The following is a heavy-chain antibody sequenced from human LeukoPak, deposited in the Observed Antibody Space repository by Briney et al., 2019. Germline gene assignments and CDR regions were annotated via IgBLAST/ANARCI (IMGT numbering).Heavy chain of an antibody. CDR2: IYYSGST. CDR3: ARDQGGYYF. D-gene: IGHD2/OR15-2a*01. V-gene: IGHV4-39*07. J-gene: IGHJ4*02. CDR1: DDSITMYY. Sequence: SETLSLTCTVSDDSITMYYWTWIRQPPGKGLEWIGSIYYSGSTYYNPSLKSRVTISVDTSKNQFSLKLSSVTAADTAVYYCARDQGGYYFWGQGTLVTVSS.